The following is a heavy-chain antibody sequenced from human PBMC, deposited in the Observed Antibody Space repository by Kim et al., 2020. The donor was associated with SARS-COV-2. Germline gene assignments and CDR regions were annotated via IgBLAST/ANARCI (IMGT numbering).Heavy chain of an antibody. CDR3: ATALPSYEVYYYYYGMDV. CDR2: FDPEGGET. Sequence: ASVKVSCKVSGYTLTELSMHWVRQAPGKGLEWMGGFDPEGGETIYAQKFQGRVTMTEDTSTDTAYMELSSLRSEDTAVYYCATALPSYEVYYYYYGMDVWGQGTTVTVSS. CDR1: GYTLTELS. D-gene: IGHD3-22*01. J-gene: IGHJ6*02. V-gene: IGHV1-24*01.